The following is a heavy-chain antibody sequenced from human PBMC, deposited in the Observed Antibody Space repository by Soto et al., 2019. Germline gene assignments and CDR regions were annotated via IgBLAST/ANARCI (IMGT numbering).Heavy chain of an antibody. CDR2: IWYDGSNK. CDR3: ARDNYYDSSGYLDY. Sequence: GGSLRLSCAASGFTFSSYGMHWVRQAPGKGLEWVAVIWYDGSNKYYADSVKGRFTISRDNSKNTLYLQMNSLRAEDTAVYYCARDNYYDSSGYLDYWSQGTLVTVSS. CDR1: GFTFSSYG. D-gene: IGHD3-22*01. J-gene: IGHJ4*02. V-gene: IGHV3-33*01.